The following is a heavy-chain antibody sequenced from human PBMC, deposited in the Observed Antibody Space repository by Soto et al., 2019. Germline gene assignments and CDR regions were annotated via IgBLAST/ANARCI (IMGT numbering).Heavy chain of an antibody. D-gene: IGHD5-12*01. J-gene: IGHJ5*02. CDR2: INPNSGGT. V-gene: IGHV1-2*04. CDR1: GYTFTGYY. Sequence: ASVKVSCKASGYTFTGYYMHWVRQAPGQGLEWMGWINPNSGGTNYAQKFQGWVTMTRDTSISTAYMELSRLRSDDTAVYYCAREYSGYDYRWFAPWGQGTLVTVSS. CDR3: AREYSGYDYRWFAP.